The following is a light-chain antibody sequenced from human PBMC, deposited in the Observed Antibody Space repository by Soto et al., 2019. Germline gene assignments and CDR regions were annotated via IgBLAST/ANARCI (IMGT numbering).Light chain of an antibody. CDR1: QGISSY. CDR3: QQLNSYPVS. V-gene: IGKV1-9*01. CDR2: SAS. J-gene: IGKJ4*01. Sequence: DIQLTQSPSFLSASVGDRVAITCRASQGISSYLAWYQKKPGTAPKLLIHSASTLQSGVPSRFSGSGSGTEFTLTISSLQPEDFAIYYCQQLNSYPVSFGGGTKVEIK.